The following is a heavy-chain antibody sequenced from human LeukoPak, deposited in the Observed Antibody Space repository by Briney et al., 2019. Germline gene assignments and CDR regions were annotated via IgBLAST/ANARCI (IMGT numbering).Heavy chain of an antibody. CDR1: GGSISSSSYY. CDR2: IYYSGST. V-gene: IGHV4-39*01. CDR3: ARHESSLLHTSYYFDY. J-gene: IGHJ4*02. Sequence: SETLSLTCTVSGGSISSSSYYWGWIRQPPGKGLEWIGSIYYSGSTYYNPSLKSRVTISVDTSKNQLSLKLSSVTAADTAVYYCARHESSLLHTSYYFDYWGQGTLVTVSS. D-gene: IGHD6-6*01.